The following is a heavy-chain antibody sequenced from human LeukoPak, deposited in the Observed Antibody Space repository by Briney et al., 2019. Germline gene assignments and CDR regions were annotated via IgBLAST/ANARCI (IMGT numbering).Heavy chain of an antibody. Sequence: GGSLRLSCAASGFTFSSYGMHWVRQAPGKGLEWVSSISSSSSYIYYADSVKGRFTISRDNAKNSLYLQMNSLRAEDTAVYYCARETHYYDSSGYYGYWGQGTLVTVSS. CDR3: ARETHYYDSSGYYGY. CDR1: GFTFSSYG. J-gene: IGHJ4*02. CDR2: ISSSSSYI. V-gene: IGHV3-21*01. D-gene: IGHD3-22*01.